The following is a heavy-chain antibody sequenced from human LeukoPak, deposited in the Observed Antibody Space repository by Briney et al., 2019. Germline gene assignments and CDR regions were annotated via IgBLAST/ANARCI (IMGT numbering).Heavy chain of an antibody. Sequence: SETLSLTCTVSGGSISSYYWSWTRQPPGKGLEWIGYIYYSGSTNYNPSLKSRVTISVDTSKNQFSLKLSSVTAADTAVYYCARCSGLRFLEWLPHYYYYGMDVWGQGTTVTVSS. CDR1: GGSISSYY. V-gene: IGHV4-59*01. CDR2: IYYSGST. J-gene: IGHJ6*02. CDR3: ARCSGLRFLEWLPHYYYYGMDV. D-gene: IGHD3-3*01.